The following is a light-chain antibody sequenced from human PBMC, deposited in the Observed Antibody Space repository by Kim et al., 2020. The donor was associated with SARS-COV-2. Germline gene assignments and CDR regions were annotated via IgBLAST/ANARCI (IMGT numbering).Light chain of an antibody. Sequence: PGERATLTCRARQNIDTYIAWYQQRPGQAPRLLVYDASNRATGVRDRFSGSGSGTDFTLTISSLEPEDFSIYYCQQRNSWPPAVTFGGGTKVDIK. J-gene: IGKJ4*01. CDR3: QQRNSWPPAVT. CDR2: DAS. CDR1: QNIDTY. V-gene: IGKV3-11*01.